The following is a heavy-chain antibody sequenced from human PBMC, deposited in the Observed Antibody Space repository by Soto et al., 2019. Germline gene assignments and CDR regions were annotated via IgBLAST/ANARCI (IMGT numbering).Heavy chain of an antibody. CDR1: GFMFGTSG. J-gene: IGHJ4*02. D-gene: IGHD5-18*01. CDR2: IWLDGSER. CDR3: ANYLLVDTSSIFDC. Sequence: PGGSLRLSCEASGFMFGTSGMHWVRQAPGKGLEWVSGIWLDGSERYYSDSVKGRFTISRDNSKNTLFLQMNSLRVEDTAVYFCANYLLVDTSSIFDCWGQGTLVTVSS. V-gene: IGHV3-33*06.